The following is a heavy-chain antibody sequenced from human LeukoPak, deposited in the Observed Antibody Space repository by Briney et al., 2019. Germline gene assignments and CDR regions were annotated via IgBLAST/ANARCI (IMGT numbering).Heavy chain of an antibody. CDR1: GGSISSYY. CDR2: IYTSGST. CDR3: ARTREELELDY. D-gene: IGHD1-7*01. J-gene: IGHJ4*02. Sequence: SETLSLTCTVSGGSISSYYWSWIRQPPGKGLEWIGRIYTSGSTNYNPSLKSRVTISVDTSKNQFSLKLSSVTAADTAVYYCARTREELELDYWGQGTLVTVSS. V-gene: IGHV4-4*07.